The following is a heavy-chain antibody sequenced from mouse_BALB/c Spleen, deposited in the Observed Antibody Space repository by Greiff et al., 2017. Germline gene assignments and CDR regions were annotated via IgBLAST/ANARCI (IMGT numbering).Heavy chain of an antibody. CDR3: ASQNLYAMDY. CDR1: GYTFTDYA. Sequence: QVQLKQSGAELVRPGVSVKISCKGSGYTFTDYAMHWVKQSHAKSLEWIGVISTYYGDASYNQKFKGKATMTVDKSSSTAYMELARLTSEDSAIYYCASQNLYAMDYWGQGTSVTVSS. V-gene: IGHV1S137*01. CDR2: ISTYYGDA. J-gene: IGHJ4*01.